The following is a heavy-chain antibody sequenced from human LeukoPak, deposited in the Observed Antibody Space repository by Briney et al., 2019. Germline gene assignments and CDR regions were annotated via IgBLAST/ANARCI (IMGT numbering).Heavy chain of an antibody. V-gene: IGHV3-64D*06. CDR3: IKDAGYSAYDSLDS. Sequence: GGSLRLSCSASGFTFRRYTMHWVRQAPGKGLEYISGISSNGGNTDHADSVKGRFTISRDNSKSTLYLQMSSLRPEDTAVYYCIKDAGYSAYDSLDSWGQGTLVTVSS. D-gene: IGHD5-12*01. CDR2: ISSNGGNT. J-gene: IGHJ4*02. CDR1: GFTFRRYT.